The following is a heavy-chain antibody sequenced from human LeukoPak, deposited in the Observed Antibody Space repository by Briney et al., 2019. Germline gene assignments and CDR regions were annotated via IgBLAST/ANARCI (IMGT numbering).Heavy chain of an antibody. Sequence: ASVKVSCKASGYTFTSYGISWVRQAPGQGLEWMGWINPNSGGTNYAQKFQGRVTMTRDTSISTAYMELSRLRSDDTAVYYCARAGNVVPAAIVWFDPWGQGTLVTVSS. V-gene: IGHV1-2*02. J-gene: IGHJ5*02. CDR2: INPNSGGT. D-gene: IGHD2-2*01. CDR1: GYTFTSYG. CDR3: ARAGNVVPAAIVWFDP.